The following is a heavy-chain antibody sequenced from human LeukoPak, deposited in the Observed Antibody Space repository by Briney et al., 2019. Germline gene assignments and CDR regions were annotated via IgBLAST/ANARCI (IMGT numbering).Heavy chain of an antibody. CDR3: ARYYYNSSGYYYFDY. CDR1: GFTFSDYY. J-gene: IGHJ4*02. V-gene: IGHV3-11*01. D-gene: IGHD3-22*01. CDR2: IGSSG. Sequence: GGSLRLSCAASGFTFSDYYKSWIRQAPGKGLEWVSYIGSSGYYADSVKGRFTISRDNAKNSLYLQMNSLRAEDTAVYYCARYYYNSSGYYYFDYWGLGTLVTVSS.